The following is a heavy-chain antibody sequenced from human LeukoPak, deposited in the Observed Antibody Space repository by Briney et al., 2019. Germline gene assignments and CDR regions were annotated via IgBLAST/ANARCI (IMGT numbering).Heavy chain of an antibody. J-gene: IGHJ6*03. CDR3: ARHVGYYYYMDV. V-gene: IGHV1-8*01. CDR1: GYTFTSYD. Sequence: ASVKVSCKASGYTFTSYDINWVRQATGQGLERMGWMNPNSGNTGYAQKFQGRVTMTRNTSISTAYMELSSLRSEDTAVYYCARHVGYYYYMDVWGKGTTVTVSS. CDR2: MNPNSGNT.